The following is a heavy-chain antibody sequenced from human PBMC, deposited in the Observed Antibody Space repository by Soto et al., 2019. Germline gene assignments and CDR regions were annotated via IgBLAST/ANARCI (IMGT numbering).Heavy chain of an antibody. J-gene: IGHJ6*02. CDR1: GDSFSSNIAA. CDR3: ARDSVAGPQYYYGMDV. Sequence: SQTLSLTCAISGDSFSSNIAAWNWIRQSPSRGLEWLGRTYYRSKWYNDYAVSVKSRITINPDTSKNQFSLQLNSVTPEDTAVYYCARDSVAGPQYYYGMDVWGQGTTVTVSS. CDR2: TYYRSKWYN. D-gene: IGHD6-19*01. V-gene: IGHV6-1*01.